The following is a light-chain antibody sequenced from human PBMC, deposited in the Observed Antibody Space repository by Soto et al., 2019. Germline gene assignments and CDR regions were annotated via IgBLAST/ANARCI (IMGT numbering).Light chain of an antibody. CDR3: QRYGGPSWT. V-gene: IGKV3-20*01. CDR1: QRVTGKY. J-gene: IGKJ1*01. Sequence: EIVLTQSPGTLSLSPGERATLSCGASQRVTGKYLAWYQQKPGQAPRLLIFGASTRATGIPDKFSGSGSGTDFTLTISRLQHDDFAVYYCQRYGGPSWTFSQGTKVDIK. CDR2: GAS.